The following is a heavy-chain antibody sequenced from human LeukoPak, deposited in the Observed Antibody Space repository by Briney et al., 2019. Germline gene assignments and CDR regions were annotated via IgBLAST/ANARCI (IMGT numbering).Heavy chain of an antibody. V-gene: IGHV3-23*01. D-gene: IGHD1-26*01. Sequence: GGSLRLSCAASGFTFSSYAMTWVRQAPGKGLEWVSDISVSGGNTYYADSVQGRFIISRDNSKNTLNLQMNSLRVEDTAVYYCAKGASGSYHTPYDYWGQGTLVTVSS. CDR1: GFTFSSYA. J-gene: IGHJ4*02. CDR2: ISVSGGNT. CDR3: AKGASGSYHTPYDY.